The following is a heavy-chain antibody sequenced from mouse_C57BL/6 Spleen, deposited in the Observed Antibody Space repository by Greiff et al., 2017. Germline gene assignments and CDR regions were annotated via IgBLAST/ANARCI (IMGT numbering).Heavy chain of an antibody. D-gene: IGHD1-1*01. CDR2: ISDGGSYT. J-gene: IGHJ1*03. CDR1: GFTFSSYA. CDR3: ARDQRITTVVATTPYFDV. Sequence: EVHLVESGGGLVKPGGSLKLSCAASGFTFSSYAMSWVRQTPEKRLEWVATISDGGSYTYYPDNVKGRFTISRDNAKNNLYLQMSHLKSEDTAMYYCARDQRITTVVATTPYFDVWGTGTTVTVSS. V-gene: IGHV5-4*01.